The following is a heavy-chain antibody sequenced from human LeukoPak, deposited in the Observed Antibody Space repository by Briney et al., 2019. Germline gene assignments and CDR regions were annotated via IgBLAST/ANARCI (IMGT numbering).Heavy chain of an antibody. Sequence: GGSLRLSCAASGFTFSSYSMNWVRQAPGKGLEWVSYISSSGSTIYYADSVKGRFTISRDNAKNSLYLQMNSLRAEDTAVYYCARALRRITMIVVVFYGTDVWGQGTTVTVSS. CDR1: GFTFSSYS. CDR3: ARALRRITMIVVVFYGTDV. D-gene: IGHD3-22*01. J-gene: IGHJ6*02. V-gene: IGHV3-48*04. CDR2: ISSSGSTI.